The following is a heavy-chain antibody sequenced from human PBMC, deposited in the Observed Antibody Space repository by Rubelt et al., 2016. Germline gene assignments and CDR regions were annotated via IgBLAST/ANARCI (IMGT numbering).Heavy chain of an antibody. CDR2: INPNSGGT. J-gene: IGHJ4*02. V-gene: IGHV1-2*02. Sequence: QVQLVQSGAEVKKPGASVKVSCKASGYTFTSYYMHWVRQAPGQGLEWMVWINPNSGGTNFAQKFQGRVTMTRDTSISTAYMELSRLRSDDTAMYYCARDRGFGANMGPFDYWGQGTLVTVSS. CDR1: GYTFTSYY. D-gene: IGHD4/OR15-4a*01. CDR3: ARDRGFGANMGPFDY.